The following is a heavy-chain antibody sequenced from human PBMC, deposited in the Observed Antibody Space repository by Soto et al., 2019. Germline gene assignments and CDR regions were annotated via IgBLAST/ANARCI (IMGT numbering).Heavy chain of an antibody. V-gene: IGHV4-30-4*01. Sequence: SETLSLTCTVSDDSISSGYYYWSWIRQPPGKGLEWIGYISYSGSTYYNPSLKGRLTISVDMSKNQFSLKLTSVTAADTALYYCDRVNRDYGDSFDYWGQGTLVSVSS. J-gene: IGHJ4*02. CDR1: DDSISSGYYY. CDR3: DRVNRDYGDSFDY. CDR2: ISYSGST. D-gene: IGHD4-17*01.